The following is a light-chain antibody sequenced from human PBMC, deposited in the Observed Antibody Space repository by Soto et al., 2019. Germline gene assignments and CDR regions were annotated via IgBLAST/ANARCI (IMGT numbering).Light chain of an antibody. Sequence: IVLTQSPGTLSLSPWERATLSCRASQSVSSSYLAWYQQKPGQAPRLLIYDASSRATGIPDRFSGSGSGTDFTLTISCLQSEDFATYYCQQYYSYPTFGQGTKVDIK. J-gene: IGKJ1*01. CDR2: DAS. CDR1: QSVSSSY. V-gene: IGKV3-20*01. CDR3: QQYYSYPT.